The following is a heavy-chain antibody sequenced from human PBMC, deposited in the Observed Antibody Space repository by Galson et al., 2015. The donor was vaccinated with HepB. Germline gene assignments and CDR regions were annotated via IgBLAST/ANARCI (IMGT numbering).Heavy chain of an antibody. Sequence: SLRLSCAASGFTFSTYWMTWVRQAPGKGLEWVANIKQDGSEKYYVDSVKGRFTISRDNAKNSLYLQMNSLRAEDTAVYYCARDENTVVTGFDYWGQGTLVTVSA. J-gene: IGHJ4*02. CDR2: IKQDGSEK. CDR1: GFTFSTYW. V-gene: IGHV3-7*05. D-gene: IGHD2-21*02. CDR3: ARDENTVVTGFDY.